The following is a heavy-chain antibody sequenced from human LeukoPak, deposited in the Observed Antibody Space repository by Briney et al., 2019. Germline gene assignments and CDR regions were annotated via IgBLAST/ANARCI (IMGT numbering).Heavy chain of an antibody. CDR2: ISYDGSNK. V-gene: IGHV3-30-3*01. CDR1: GFTFSSYA. CDR3: AKDRPATVTTIYFDY. Sequence: GGSLRLSCAASGFTFSSYAMHWVRQAPGKGLEWVAVISYDGSNKYYADSVKGRFTISRDNSKSTLYLQMNSLRAEDTAVYYCAKDRPATVTTIYFDYWGQGTLVTVSS. J-gene: IGHJ4*02. D-gene: IGHD4-17*01.